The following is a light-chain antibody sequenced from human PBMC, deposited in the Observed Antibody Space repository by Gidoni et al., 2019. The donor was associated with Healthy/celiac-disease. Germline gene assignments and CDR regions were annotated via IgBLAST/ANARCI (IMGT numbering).Light chain of an antibody. CDR1: KLGDKY. CDR3: QAWDSSTHMV. V-gene: IGLV3-1*01. CDR2: QDS. J-gene: IGLJ2*01. Sequence: SYELTQPPSVSVSPGQTASITCSGDKLGDKYACWYQKKPGQSPVLVIYQDSKRPSGIPERFSGSNSGNTATLTISRTQAMDEADYYCQAWDSSTHMVFGGGTKLTVL.